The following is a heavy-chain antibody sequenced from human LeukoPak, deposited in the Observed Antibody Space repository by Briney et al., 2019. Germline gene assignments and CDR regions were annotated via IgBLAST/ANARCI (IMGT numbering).Heavy chain of an antibody. CDR2: INHSGST. Sequence: PSETLSLTCAVYGESFSGYYWSWIRQPPGKGLEWIGEINHSGSTNYNPSLKSRVTISVDTSKNQFSLKLSSVTAADTAVYYCARGSKSFDYPTVYNYYYYGMDVWGQGTTVTVSS. D-gene: IGHD4/OR15-4a*01. CDR3: ARGSKSFDYPTVYNYYYYGMDV. CDR1: GESFSGYY. V-gene: IGHV4-34*01. J-gene: IGHJ6*02.